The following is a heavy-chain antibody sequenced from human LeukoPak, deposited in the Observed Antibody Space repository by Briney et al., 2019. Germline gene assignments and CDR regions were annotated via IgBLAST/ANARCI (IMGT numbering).Heavy chain of an antibody. Sequence: ASVTVSCKASGYTFTGYYMHWVRQAPGQGLGWMGWINPNSGGTNYAQKFQGRVTMTRDTSISTAYMELSRLRSDDTAVYYCARVRETAVAGRGGAFDIWGQGTMVTVSS. J-gene: IGHJ3*02. D-gene: IGHD6-19*01. CDR1: GYTFTGYY. V-gene: IGHV1-2*02. CDR3: ARVRETAVAGRGGAFDI. CDR2: INPNSGGT.